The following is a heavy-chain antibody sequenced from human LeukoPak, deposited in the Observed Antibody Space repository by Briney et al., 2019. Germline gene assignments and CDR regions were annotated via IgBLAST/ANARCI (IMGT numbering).Heavy chain of an antibody. D-gene: IGHD3-10*01. CDR3: ARDRGSGSFDI. J-gene: IGHJ3*02. Sequence: PGGSLRLSCAASGFTFSNYWMHWVRQAPGKGLVWVSDINSDGSTTSHADSVKGRSTISRDNAKNTLYLQMKSLRAEDTAVYYCARDRGSGSFDIWGQGTMVTVSS. V-gene: IGHV3-74*01. CDR2: INSDGSTT. CDR1: GFTFSNYW.